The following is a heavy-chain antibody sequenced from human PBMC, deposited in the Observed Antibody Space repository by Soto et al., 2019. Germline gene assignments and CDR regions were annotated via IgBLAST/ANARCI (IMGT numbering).Heavy chain of an antibody. Sequence: QVQLVQSGAELKKPGSSVKVSCEASGGTFNSHTIIAWVRQAPGQGPEWMGRIIPTLDIVDYAQKFQDRVTSTADRPTNTAFMELRSLVSEDTDVYYGARDERGYYYVSDYGLDVCGQGTMVTVS. CDR3: ARDERGYYYVSDYGLDV. J-gene: IGHJ6*02. D-gene: IGHD3-16*01. V-gene: IGHV1-69*08. CDR2: IIPTLDIV. CDR1: GGTFNSHT.